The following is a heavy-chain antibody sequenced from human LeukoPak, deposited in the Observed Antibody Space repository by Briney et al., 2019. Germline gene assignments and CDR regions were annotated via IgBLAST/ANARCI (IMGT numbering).Heavy chain of an antibody. CDR1: GFTFSSYW. CDR2: IKQDGSEK. V-gene: IGHV3-7*03. D-gene: IGHD2-2*01. J-gene: IGHJ3*02. CDR3: ARDPVPAANTNAFDI. Sequence: GGSLRLSCAASGFTFSSYWMSWVRQAPGKGLEWVANIKQDGSEKYYVDSVKGRFTISRDNAKNSLYLQMNSQRAEDTAVYYCARDPVPAANTNAFDIWGQGTMVTVSS.